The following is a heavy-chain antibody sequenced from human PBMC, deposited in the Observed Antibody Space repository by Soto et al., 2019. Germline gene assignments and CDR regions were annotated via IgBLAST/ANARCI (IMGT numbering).Heavy chain of an antibody. CDR1: GDSVSSNSAA. J-gene: IGHJ6*02. CDR2: AYYRSKWYN. V-gene: IGHV6-1*01. Sequence: SQTLSLTCAISGDSVSSNSAAWNWIRQSPSGGLEWLGRAYYRSKWYNDYAVSVKSRITINPDTSKNQFSLQLNSVTPEDTAVYYCARRKYYDFWSGYSYYYGMDVWGQGTTVTVSS. D-gene: IGHD3-3*01. CDR3: ARRKYYDFWSGYSYYYGMDV.